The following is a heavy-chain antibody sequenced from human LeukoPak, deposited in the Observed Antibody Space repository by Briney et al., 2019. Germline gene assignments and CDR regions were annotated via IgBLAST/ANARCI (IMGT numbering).Heavy chain of an antibody. CDR1: GYTFTRYY. CDR3: ARVGGRYQLLSRYYFDY. J-gene: IGHJ4*02. Sequence: ASVKVSCKASGYTFTRYYMHWVRQAPGQGLEWMGWINPNSGGTNYAQKFQGRVTMTRDTSISTAYMELSRLRSDDTAVYYCARVGGRYQLLSRYYFDYWGQGTLVTVSS. CDR2: INPNSGGT. V-gene: IGHV1-2*02. D-gene: IGHD2-2*01.